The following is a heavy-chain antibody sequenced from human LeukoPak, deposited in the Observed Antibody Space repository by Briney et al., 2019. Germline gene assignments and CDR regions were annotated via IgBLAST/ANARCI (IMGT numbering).Heavy chain of an antibody. D-gene: IGHD3-10*01. CDR3: AKLGATMVRGVPDY. CDR2: ISGSGGST. J-gene: IGHJ4*02. CDR1: GFTFRSYG. V-gene: IGHV3-23*01. Sequence: PGGTLRLSCAASGFTFRSYGMSWVRQAPGKGLEWVSAISGSGGSTYYADSVKGRFTISRDNSKNTLYLQMNSLRAEDTAVYYCAKLGATMVRGVPDYWGQGTLVTVSS.